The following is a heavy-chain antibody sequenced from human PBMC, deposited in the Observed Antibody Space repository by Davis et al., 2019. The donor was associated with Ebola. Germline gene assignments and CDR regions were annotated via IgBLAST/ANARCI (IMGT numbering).Heavy chain of an antibody. CDR2: IYAGDSDT. J-gene: IGHJ5*02. CDR3: ARHYQAGVENWFDP. CDR1: GYSFTSYW. V-gene: IGHV5-51*01. Sequence: GESLKISCKGSGYSFTSYWIGWVRQMPGKGLEWMGMIYAGDSDTKYSPSFQGQVTMSADKSITTAYLQWSSLKASDTAMYYCARHYQAGVENWFDPWGQGTLVTVSS. D-gene: IGHD6-13*01.